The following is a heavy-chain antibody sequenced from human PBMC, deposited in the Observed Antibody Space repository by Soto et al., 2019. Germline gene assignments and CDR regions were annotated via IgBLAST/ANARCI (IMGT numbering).Heavy chain of an antibody. D-gene: IGHD3-16*01. Sequence: PSETLSLTCAVSGGSISSSNWWSLFRQPPGKGLEWIGEIYHSGSTNYNPSLKSRVTISVDKSKNQFSLKLSSVTAADTAVYYCARVRALNPYYYYYGMDVWGQGTTVTVSS. CDR3: ARVRALNPYYYYYGMDV. CDR1: GGSISSSNW. V-gene: IGHV4-4*02. CDR2: IYHSGST. J-gene: IGHJ6*02.